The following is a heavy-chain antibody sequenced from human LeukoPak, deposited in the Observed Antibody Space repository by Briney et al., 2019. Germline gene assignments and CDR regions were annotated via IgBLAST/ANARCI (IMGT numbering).Heavy chain of an antibody. CDR3: ARGGNCSGGSCYRRRTNWFDP. CDR2: INHSGST. CDR1: GGSFSGYY. V-gene: IGHV4-34*01. J-gene: IGHJ5*02. D-gene: IGHD2-15*01. Sequence: SETLSLTCAVYGGSFSGYYWSWIRQPPGKGLEWIGEINHSGSTNYNPSLKSRVTISVDTSKNQFSLKLSSVTAADTAVYYCARGGNCSGGSCYRRRTNWFDPWGEGTLVTVSS.